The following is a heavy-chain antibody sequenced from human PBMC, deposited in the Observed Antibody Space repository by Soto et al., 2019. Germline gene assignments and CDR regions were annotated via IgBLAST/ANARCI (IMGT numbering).Heavy chain of an antibody. Sequence: PGESLKISCKGSGYSFTTYWINWVSQMPGKGLEWMGIIYPGDSDTRYSPSFQGQVTISADKSISTAYLQWSSLKASDTAMYYCARRLRAYCGGDCYSDFDYWGQGTLVTVSS. CDR1: GYSFTTYW. CDR2: IYPGDSDT. D-gene: IGHD2-21*02. CDR3: ARRLRAYCGGDCYSDFDY. J-gene: IGHJ4*02. V-gene: IGHV5-51*01.